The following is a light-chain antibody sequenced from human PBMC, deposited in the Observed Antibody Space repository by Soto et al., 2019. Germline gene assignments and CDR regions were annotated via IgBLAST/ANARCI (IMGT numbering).Light chain of an antibody. CDR3: QQYNNWPGT. V-gene: IGKV3-20*01. CDR1: QSVSSSY. J-gene: IGKJ1*01. Sequence: EIVLTQSPGTLSLSPGERGTLSCRASQSVSSSYLAWYQQKPGQAPRLLIYGASSRATGIPDRFSGSGSGTDFTLTISRLEPEDFAVYYCQQYNNWPGTFGQGTKVEIK. CDR2: GAS.